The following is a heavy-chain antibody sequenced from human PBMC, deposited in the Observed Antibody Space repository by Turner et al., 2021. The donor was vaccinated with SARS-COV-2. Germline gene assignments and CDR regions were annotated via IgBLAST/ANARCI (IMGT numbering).Heavy chain of an antibody. Sequence: EVQLVEPGGGLIQPGGSLRLSCAGSGFTVSSNYMSWGRQAPGKGLEWVSVIYSGGSTYYTDSVKGRFTISRDNSKNTLYLEMNSLRAEDTAVYYCARDYGDYYFDYWGQGTLVTVSS. CDR1: GFTVSSNY. V-gene: IGHV3-53*01. J-gene: IGHJ4*02. CDR2: IYSGGST. CDR3: ARDYGDYYFDY. D-gene: IGHD4-17*01.